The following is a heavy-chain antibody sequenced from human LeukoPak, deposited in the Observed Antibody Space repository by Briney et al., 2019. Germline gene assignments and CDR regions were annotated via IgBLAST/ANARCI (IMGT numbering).Heavy chain of an antibody. D-gene: IGHD2-2*01. V-gene: IGHV3-21*01. CDR2: ISSSSSYI. J-gene: IGHJ4*02. CDR1: GFTFSSYS. Sequence: PGGSLRLSCAASGFTFSSYSMNWVRQAPGKGLEWVSSISSSSSYIYYADSVKGRFTISRDNAKNSLYLQMNSLRAEDTAVYYCASTHLGYCSSTSCYLGDYWGQGTLVTVSS. CDR3: ASTHLGYCSSTSCYLGDY.